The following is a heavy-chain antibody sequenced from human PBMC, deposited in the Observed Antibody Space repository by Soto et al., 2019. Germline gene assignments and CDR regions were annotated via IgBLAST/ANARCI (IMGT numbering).Heavy chain of an antibody. CDR1: GFTFDTYT. CDR2: ISATTTYK. Sequence: GGSLRLSCTASGFTFDTYTMNWLRQAPGRGLEWVSSISATTTYKYYAASVEGRFTISRDNAKNSLYLQTNSLGAEDTAVYYCARGSASKSDHLWYFDIWGRGTLVTISS. J-gene: IGHJ2*01. V-gene: IGHV3-21*01. CDR3: ARGSASKSDHLWYFDI. D-gene: IGHD3-16*01.